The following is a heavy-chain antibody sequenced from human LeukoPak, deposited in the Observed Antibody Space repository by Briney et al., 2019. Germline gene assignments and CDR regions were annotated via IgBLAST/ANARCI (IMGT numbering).Heavy chain of an antibody. V-gene: IGHV7-4-1*02. D-gene: IGHD6-6*01. J-gene: IGHJ3*02. CDR3: ARDLVSPGFDI. Sequence: ASVKVSCKAFGYTFSSHAMNWVRQAPGQGLELMGWINTNTGIPTYAQGFAGRFVFSLDTSVTTAYLQITSLKAEDTAVYYCARDLVSPGFDIWGQGTMVTVSS. CDR2: INTNTGIP. CDR1: GYTFSSHA.